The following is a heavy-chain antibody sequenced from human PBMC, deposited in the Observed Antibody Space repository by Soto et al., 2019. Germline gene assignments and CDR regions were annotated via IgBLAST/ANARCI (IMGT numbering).Heavy chain of an antibody. CDR2: ISAYNGNT. CDR1: GYTFTSYG. Sequence: QVQLVQSGAEVKKPGASVKVSCKASGYTFTSYGISWVRQAPGQGREWMGWISAYNGNTNYAQKLPGRVTMTTDTFTSTAYMELRSLRSDDTAVYYCAREGYCISTSCRHYDYYGMDVWGQGTTVTVSS. D-gene: IGHD2-2*01. V-gene: IGHV1-18*01. CDR3: AREGYCISTSCRHYDYYGMDV. J-gene: IGHJ6*02.